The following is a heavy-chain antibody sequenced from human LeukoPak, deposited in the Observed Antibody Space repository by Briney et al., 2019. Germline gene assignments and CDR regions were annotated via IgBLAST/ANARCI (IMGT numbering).Heavy chain of an antibody. CDR1: GYTFTGYY. D-gene: IGHD6-19*01. CDR2: INPNSGGT. Sequence: GASVKLSCKASGYTFTGYYIHWGRQAPGQGLEWMGWINPNSGGTNYAQKFQGRGTMTRDTYISTAYMELSRLRSDDPAVYYCARAGYSSGWYWFDPWGQGTLVTVSS. J-gene: IGHJ5*02. V-gene: IGHV1-2*02. CDR3: ARAGYSSGWYWFDP.